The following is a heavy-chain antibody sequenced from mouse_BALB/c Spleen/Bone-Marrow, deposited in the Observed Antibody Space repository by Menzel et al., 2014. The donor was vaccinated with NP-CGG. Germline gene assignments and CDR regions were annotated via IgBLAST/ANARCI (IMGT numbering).Heavy chain of an antibody. CDR1: GYAFTSYN. V-gene: IGHV1S135*01. CDR3: AREDYGSGFAY. J-gene: IGHJ3*01. D-gene: IGHD1-1*01. Sequence: LVESGPELVEPGASVKVSCKASGYAFTSYNMYWVKQSHGKSLEWIGHINPYNGGTSYNQKFKGKATLTVDKSSSTAYMHLNSLTSEDSAVYYCAREDYGSGFAYWGQGTLVTVAA. CDR2: INPYNGGT.